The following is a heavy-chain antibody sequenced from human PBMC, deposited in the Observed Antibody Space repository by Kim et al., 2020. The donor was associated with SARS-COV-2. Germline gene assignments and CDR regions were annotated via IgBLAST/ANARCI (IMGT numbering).Heavy chain of an antibody. D-gene: IGHD6-13*01. CDR1: GGSFSGYY. Sequence: SETLSLTCAVSGGSFSGYYWSWIRQPPGKGLEWIGEINHSGSTNYNPSLKSRVTISVETSKNKFSLKLSSVTDADTAVYYCARSLTRPKQQLVLPVDYWGQGTLVTVSS. V-gene: IGHV4-34*01. CDR3: ARSLTRPKQQLVLPVDY. CDR2: INHSGST. J-gene: IGHJ4*02.